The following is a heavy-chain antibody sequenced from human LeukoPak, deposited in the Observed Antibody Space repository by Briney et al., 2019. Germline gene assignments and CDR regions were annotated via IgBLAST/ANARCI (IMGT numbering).Heavy chain of an antibody. D-gene: IGHD5-24*01. CDR3: ARDVATISNWFDP. CDR2: IKQDGGEK. Sequence: SGGSLRLSCAASGFIFSNYWMTWVRHAPGKGLEWVATIKQDGGEKYYVDSVKGRFTISRDNAKNSLSLQMSSLRAEDTAVYYCARDVATISNWFDPWGQGTLVTVSS. CDR1: GFIFSNYW. V-gene: IGHV3-7*01. J-gene: IGHJ5*02.